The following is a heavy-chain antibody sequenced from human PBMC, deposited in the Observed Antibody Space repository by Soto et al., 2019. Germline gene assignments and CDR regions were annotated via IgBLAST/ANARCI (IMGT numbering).Heavy chain of an antibody. J-gene: IGHJ5*02. CDR1: GDSISSGAYS. V-gene: IGHV4-30-2*01. D-gene: IGHD2-15*01. CDR3: ARTLDYGGSAGTNWFDP. CDR2: IYHRGTS. Sequence: QLQLQESGSGLVKPSETLSLTCTVSGDSISSGAYSWSWIRLPPGKRLEWIGYIYHRGTSHYNPSLKSRFTMSVDRSRNQFSLNLRSVTAADTAVYYCARTLDYGGSAGTNWFDPWGQGTLVTVSS.